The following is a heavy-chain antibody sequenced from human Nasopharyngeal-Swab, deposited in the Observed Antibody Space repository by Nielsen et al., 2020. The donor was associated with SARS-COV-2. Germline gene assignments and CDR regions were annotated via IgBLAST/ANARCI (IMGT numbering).Heavy chain of an antibody. CDR3: ARESYSSGWYGGGNFDY. J-gene: IGHJ4*02. Sequence: SGTLSLTCAISGDSVSSNSAAWNWIRQSPSRGLEWLGRTYYRSKWYNDYAVSVKSRITINPDTSKNQFSLQLNSVTPEDTAVYYCARESYSSGWYGGGNFDYWGQGTLVTVSS. D-gene: IGHD6-19*01. V-gene: IGHV6-1*01. CDR2: TYYRSKWYN. CDR1: GDSVSSNSAA.